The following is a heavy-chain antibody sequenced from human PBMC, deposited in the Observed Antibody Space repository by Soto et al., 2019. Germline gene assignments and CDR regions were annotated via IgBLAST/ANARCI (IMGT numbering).Heavy chain of an antibody. CDR1: GYTFTSYA. V-gene: IGHV1-3*01. J-gene: IGHJ6*02. CDR3: ARVSPRGMDV. CDR2: INAGNGNT. Sequence: ASVKVSCKASGYTFTSYAMHWVRQAPGQRLEWMGWINAGNGNTKYSQKFQGRVTITADESTSTAYMELSSLRSEDTAVYYCARVSPRGMDVWGQGTTVTVSS.